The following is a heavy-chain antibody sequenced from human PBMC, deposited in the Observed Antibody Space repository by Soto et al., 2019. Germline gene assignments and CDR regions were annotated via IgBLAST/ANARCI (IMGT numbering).Heavy chain of an antibody. CDR2: ISYDGVNK. D-gene: IGHD3-3*01. Sequence: PGGSLRLSCAVSGFTFRNYGMHWVRQAPGKGLEWVAVISYDGVNKFYADSVKGRFTISRDNSKDTLDLQMNSLRTEDTAVYYCAKCPGYDFWSWFDYWGQGIVVTVSS. CDR3: AKCPGYDFWSWFDY. J-gene: IGHJ4*02. V-gene: IGHV3-30*18. CDR1: GFTFRNYG.